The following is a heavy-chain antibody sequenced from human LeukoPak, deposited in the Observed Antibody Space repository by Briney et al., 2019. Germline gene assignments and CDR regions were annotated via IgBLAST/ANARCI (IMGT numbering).Heavy chain of an antibody. Sequence: GGSLRLSCAASGFTLSDYYMSWVRQAPGKGGEWVSYISSSSSYTNYADSVKGRFTISRDNAKNSLYLQMNSLRAEDTAVYYCARDLYSAGYWGQGTLVTVSS. J-gene: IGHJ4*02. V-gene: IGHV3-11*06. D-gene: IGHD5-18*01. CDR1: GFTLSDYY. CDR2: ISSSSSYT. CDR3: ARDLYSAGY.